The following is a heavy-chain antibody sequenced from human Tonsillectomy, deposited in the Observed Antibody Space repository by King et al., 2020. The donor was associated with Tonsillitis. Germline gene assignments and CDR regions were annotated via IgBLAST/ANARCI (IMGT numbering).Heavy chain of an antibody. Sequence: VQLVESVGGLVQPGGSLRLSCAVSGFTFSIYAMSWVRQAPGKGLEWVSDISGSGGSTDDADSVKGRLTSSRDNSTNTLYLQMNRLRAEDTAVYYCAKDRDYDSSGYYYADAFDIWGQGTMVTVSS. CDR1: GFTFSIYA. V-gene: IGHV3-23*04. CDR3: AKDRDYDSSGYYYADAFDI. D-gene: IGHD3-22*01. J-gene: IGHJ3*02. CDR2: ISGSGGST.